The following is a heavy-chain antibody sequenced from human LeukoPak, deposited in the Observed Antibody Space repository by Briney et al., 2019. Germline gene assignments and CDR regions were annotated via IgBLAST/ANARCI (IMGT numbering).Heavy chain of an antibody. CDR3: AELSPRRDWFDP. D-gene: IGHD1-14*01. V-gene: IGHV3-23*01. J-gene: IGHJ5*02. CDR2: ISGSGGST. CDR1: GFTFSTQT. Sequence: GGSLRLSCAASGFTFSTQTMTWVRQAPGKGLEWVSAISGSGGSTYYADSVKGRFTISRDNSKNTLYLRMNSLRAEDTAVYYCAELSPRRDWFDPWGQGTLVTVSS.